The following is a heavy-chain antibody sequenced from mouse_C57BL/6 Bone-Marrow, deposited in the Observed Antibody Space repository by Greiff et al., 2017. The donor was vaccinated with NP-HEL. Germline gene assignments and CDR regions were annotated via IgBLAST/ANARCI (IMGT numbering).Heavy chain of an antibody. CDR1: GFTFSDYY. CDR3: ARHSREFAY. V-gene: IGHV5-12*01. Sequence: EVMLVESGGGLVQPGGSLKLSCAASGFTFSDYYMYWVRQTPEKRLEWVAYISNGGGSTYYPDTVKGRFTISRDNAKNTLYLQMSRLKSEDTAMYYCARHSREFAYWGQGTLVTVSA. J-gene: IGHJ3*01. CDR2: ISNGGGST.